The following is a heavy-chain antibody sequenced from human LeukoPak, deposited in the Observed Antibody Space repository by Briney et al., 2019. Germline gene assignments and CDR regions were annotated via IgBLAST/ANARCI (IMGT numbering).Heavy chain of an antibody. CDR1: GFTFSSYA. CDR3: ARGGRGSGWYPNRFDY. Sequence: GSLRLSCAASGFTFSSYAMSWIRQPPGKGLEWIGEINHSGSTNYNPSLKSRVTISVDTSKNQFSLKLSSVTAADTAVYYCARGGRGSGWYPNRFDYWGQGTLVTVSS. J-gene: IGHJ4*02. CDR2: INHSGST. D-gene: IGHD6-19*01. V-gene: IGHV4-34*01.